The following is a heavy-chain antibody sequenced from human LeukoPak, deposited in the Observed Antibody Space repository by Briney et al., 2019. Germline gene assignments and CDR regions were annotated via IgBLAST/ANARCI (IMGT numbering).Heavy chain of an antibody. CDR3: ARGGIKGPHDAYDI. Sequence: GGSLRLSCAASGFTFSSYAMHWVRQAPGKGLEYVSAISGDGGTTYYPNSVKGRLTISRDNSKNTLYLQMDSLRPEDMAVYYCARGGIKGPHDAYDIWGQGAVLTVSS. J-gene: IGHJ3*02. D-gene: IGHD3-10*01. V-gene: IGHV3-64*01. CDR2: ISGDGGTT. CDR1: GFTFSSYA.